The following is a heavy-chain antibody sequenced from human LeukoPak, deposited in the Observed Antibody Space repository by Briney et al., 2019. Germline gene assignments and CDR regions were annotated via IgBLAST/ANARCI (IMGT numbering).Heavy chain of an antibody. CDR3: ARDSPGEGYGDLGDYYFDY. CDR1: GGSISSGDYY. Sequence: SQTLSLTCTVSGGSISSGDYYWSWIRQPPGKGLEWIGYIYYSGSTYYNPSPKSRVTISVDTSKNQFSLKLSSVTAADTAVYYCARDSPGEGYGDLGDYYFDYWGQGTLVTVSS. V-gene: IGHV4-30-4*01. D-gene: IGHD4-17*01. J-gene: IGHJ4*02. CDR2: IYYSGST.